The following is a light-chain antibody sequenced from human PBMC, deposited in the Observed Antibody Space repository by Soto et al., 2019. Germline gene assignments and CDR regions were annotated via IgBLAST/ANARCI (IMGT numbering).Light chain of an antibody. CDR2: DAS. CDR1: QPISSW. Sequence: DIQITHSPPTLSASVGDRVTITCRSSQPISSWLAWYHQKPGKAPKLLIYDASNLESGVPSRFSGSGSGTEFTLTISSLQPEDFGIYYCQQYENYWTSGQGTKVDIK. V-gene: IGKV1-5*01. J-gene: IGKJ1*01. CDR3: QQYENYWT.